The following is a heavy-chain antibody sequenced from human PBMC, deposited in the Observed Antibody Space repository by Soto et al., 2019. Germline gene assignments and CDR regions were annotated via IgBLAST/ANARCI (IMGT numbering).Heavy chain of an antibody. V-gene: IGHV4-31*03. D-gene: IGHD6-13*01. CDR2: IYSSGNT. Sequence: SETLSLTGTVSGGSISSSDYYWSWIRQPPGKGLEWIGYIYSSGNTYYNPSLKSRLTISVDTSKNQFSLKLNSVTAADTALYYCARGLAAPTLVTCYFVNWYPGTLVTVSS. CDR3: ARGLAAPTLVTCYFVN. CDR1: GGSISSSDYY. J-gene: IGHJ4*01.